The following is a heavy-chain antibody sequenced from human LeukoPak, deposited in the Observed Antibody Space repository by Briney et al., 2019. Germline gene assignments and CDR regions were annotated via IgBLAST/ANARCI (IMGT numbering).Heavy chain of an antibody. D-gene: IGHD2-15*01. Sequence: SETLSLTCAVYGGSFSGYSWSWIRQPAGKGLEWIGRIHTSGSTKYSPSLKSRVTMSVDTSKNQFSLKLSSVTAADTAVYYCARVPHNCSGDRCYSRWFDPWGQGTLVIVSS. CDR3: ARVPHNCSGDRCYSRWFDP. J-gene: IGHJ5*02. V-gene: IGHV4-59*10. CDR1: GGSFSGYS. CDR2: IHTSGST.